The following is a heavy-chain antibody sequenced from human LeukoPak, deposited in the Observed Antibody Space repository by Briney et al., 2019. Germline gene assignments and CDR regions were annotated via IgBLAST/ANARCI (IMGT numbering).Heavy chain of an antibody. CDR1: GGSFSGYY. CDR2: INHSGST. J-gene: IGHJ6*03. V-gene: IGHV4-34*01. Sequence: SETLSLTCAVYGGSFSGYYWSWIRQPPGKGLGWIGEINHSGSTNYNPSLKSRVTISVDTSKNQFSLKLSSVTAADTAVYYCARDRVYMDVWGKGTTVTVSS. D-gene: IGHD1-14*01. CDR3: ARDRVYMDV.